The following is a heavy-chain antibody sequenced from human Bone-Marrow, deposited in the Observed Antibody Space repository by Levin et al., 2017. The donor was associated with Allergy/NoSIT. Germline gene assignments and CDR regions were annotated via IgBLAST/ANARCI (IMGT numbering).Heavy chain of an antibody. V-gene: IGHV3-30*18. CDR2: ISYDGSNK. CDR3: AKDSSDY. Sequence: PGGSLRLSCAASGFTFSSYGMHWVRQAPGKGLEWVAVISYDGSNKYYADSVKGRFTISRDNSKNTLYLQMNSLRAEDTAVYYCAKDSSDYWGQGTLVTVSS. CDR1: GFTFSSYG. J-gene: IGHJ4*02.